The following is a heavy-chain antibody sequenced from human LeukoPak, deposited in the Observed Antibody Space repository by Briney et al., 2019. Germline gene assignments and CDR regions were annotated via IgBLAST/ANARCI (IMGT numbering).Heavy chain of an antibody. Sequence: SETLSLTCTVSGASTSRYYWSWIRQPPGKGLDYIAYIFYTGSTNYNPTLKSRLTTSVDTSKSQFSLKLSSVTAADTAVYYCAGGSGNSGRFDYWGQGALVTVSS. CDR3: AGGSGNSGRFDY. V-gene: IGHV4-59*12. CDR1: GASTSRYY. D-gene: IGHD4-23*01. CDR2: IFYTGST. J-gene: IGHJ4*02.